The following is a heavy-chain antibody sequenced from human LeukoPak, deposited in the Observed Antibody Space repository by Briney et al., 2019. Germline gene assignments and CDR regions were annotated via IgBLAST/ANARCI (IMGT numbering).Heavy chain of an antibody. V-gene: IGHV4-39*01. Sequence: SETLALTCTVTGGPVRRCCYYWGWIRQPPGKGPEWVGSIYYCGTTYYNPSLESRVTISEDTSKNQFSQMLRSVTAADTAVYFCARQASDYFYYYMDVWGKGTTVTVSS. CDR2: IYYCGTT. J-gene: IGHJ6*03. CDR3: ARQASDYFYYYMDV. CDR1: GGPVRRCCYY.